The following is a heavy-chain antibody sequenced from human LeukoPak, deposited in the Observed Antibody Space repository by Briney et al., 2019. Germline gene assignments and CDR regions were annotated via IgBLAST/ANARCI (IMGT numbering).Heavy chain of an antibody. Sequence: SCKASGGTFSSYAISWDRQAPGKGLEWVSAISGSGGSTYYADSVKGRFTVSRDNSKNTLYLQMNSLRAEDTAVYYCAKIITGTTFDAFDIWGQGTMVTVSS. CDR2: ISGSGGST. V-gene: IGHV3-23*01. D-gene: IGHD1-7*01. CDR3: AKIITGTTFDAFDI. CDR1: GGTFSSYA. J-gene: IGHJ3*02.